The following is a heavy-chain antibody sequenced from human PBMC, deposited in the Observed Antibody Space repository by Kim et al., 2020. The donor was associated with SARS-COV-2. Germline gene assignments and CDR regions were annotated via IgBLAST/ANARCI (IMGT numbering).Heavy chain of an antibody. Sequence: TYHAVSGKGRFTKSRNNSKNTLNLQMNSLKAEDTAVYYCANDLYVATTYWGQGTLVSVSS. J-gene: IGHJ4*02. V-gene: IGHV3-23*01. CDR2: T. CDR3: ANDLYVATTY. D-gene: IGHD1-26*01.